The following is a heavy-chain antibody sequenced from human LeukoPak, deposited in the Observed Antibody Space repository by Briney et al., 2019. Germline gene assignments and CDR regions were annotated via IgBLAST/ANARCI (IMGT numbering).Heavy chain of an antibody. Sequence: GGSLRLSCAASGFTFSSYSLNWVRQAPGKGLDWVSFISSSSITIYYADSVKGRSTISRDNAEKSLYLQMNSLRAEDTAVYYCARDRGGSYSAIDYWGQGTLVTVSS. CDR2: ISSSSITI. CDR1: GFTFSSYS. J-gene: IGHJ4*02. V-gene: IGHV3-48*04. D-gene: IGHD2-15*01. CDR3: ARDRGGSYSAIDY.